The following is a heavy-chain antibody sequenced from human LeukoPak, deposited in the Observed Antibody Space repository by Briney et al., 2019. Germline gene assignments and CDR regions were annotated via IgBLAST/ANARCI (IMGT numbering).Heavy chain of an antibody. CDR1: GFTFSSYG. CDR3: ERDIRGATSDAFDI. V-gene: IGHV3-33*01. CDR2: IWYDGSNK. J-gene: IGHJ3*02. Sequence: GGSLRLSCAASGFTFSSYGMHWVRQAPGKGLEWVAVIWYDGSNKYYADSVKGRFTISRDNSKNTLYLQMNSLRAEDMAVYYCERDIRGATSDAFDIWGQGTMVTVSS. D-gene: IGHD1-26*01.